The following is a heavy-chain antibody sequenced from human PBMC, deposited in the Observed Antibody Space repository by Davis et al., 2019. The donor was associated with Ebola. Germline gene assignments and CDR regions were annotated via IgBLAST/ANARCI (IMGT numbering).Heavy chain of an antibody. Sequence: MPSETLSLTCSVSGAPISSYYWSWIRQPPGKGLEWIGYIYYSGSTNYNPSLKSRVTISVDTSKNQFTLKLSSVTAADTAVYYCARDLWDYYYGMDVWGKGTTVTVSS. V-gene: IGHV4-59*01. J-gene: IGHJ6*04. D-gene: IGHD1-26*01. CDR1: GAPISSYY. CDR2: IYYSGST. CDR3: ARDLWDYYYGMDV.